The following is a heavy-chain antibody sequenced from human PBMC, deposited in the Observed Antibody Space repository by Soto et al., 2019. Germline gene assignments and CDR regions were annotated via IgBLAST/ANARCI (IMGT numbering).Heavy chain of an antibody. J-gene: IGHJ6*03. V-gene: IGHV1-2*02. D-gene: IGHD5-12*01. Sequence: QVQLVQSGAEVKKPGASVTVSCKASGYTFSDYYLNWVRQAPGQGPEWMGWINPNGGGTKYGQKFRGRVTMTRDTSVRTAFMELNSLKSDDTAVYYCARESGGATATLDYYYFYMDVWGKGTTVTVSS. CDR2: INPNGGGT. CDR1: GYTFSDYY. CDR3: ARESGGATATLDYYYFYMDV.